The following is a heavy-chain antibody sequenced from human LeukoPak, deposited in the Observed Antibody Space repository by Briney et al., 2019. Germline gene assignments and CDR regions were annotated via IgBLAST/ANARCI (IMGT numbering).Heavy chain of an antibody. CDR1: GFTFSSYA. J-gene: IGHJ4*02. Sequence: GGSLRLSCAASGFTFSSYAMSWVRQAPGKGLEWVSAISGSGGSTYYADSVKGRFTISRDNSKNTLYLQMNSLRAEDTAVYYCAKEKPATGLRRGPFDYWGQGTLVTVSS. V-gene: IGHV3-23*01. CDR2: ISGSGGST. D-gene: IGHD2-15*01. CDR3: AKEKPATGLRRGPFDY.